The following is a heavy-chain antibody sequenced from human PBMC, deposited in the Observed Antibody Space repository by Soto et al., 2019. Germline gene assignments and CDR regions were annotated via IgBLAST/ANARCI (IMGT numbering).Heavy chain of an antibody. CDR1: GYNFAGYW. CDR3: ARGGVSTRTFDY. CDR2: IYPSDSDT. V-gene: IGHV5-51*01. D-gene: IGHD3-3*01. Sequence: GESLKISCKGSGYNFAGYWIAWVRKMPGKGLELMGIIYPSDSDTRYRPSFQGQVTISADKSISSAYLQWSSLRASDTAMYYCARGGVSTRTFDYWGQGTPVTFSS. J-gene: IGHJ4*02.